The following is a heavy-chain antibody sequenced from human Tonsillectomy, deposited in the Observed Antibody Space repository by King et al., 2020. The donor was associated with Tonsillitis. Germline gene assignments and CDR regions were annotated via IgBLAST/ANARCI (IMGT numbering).Heavy chain of an antibody. CDR3: ARASDYGVYGGLDY. CDR2: IGAYNGNT. CDR1: GYILTNYG. J-gene: IGHJ4*02. Sequence: QLVQSGAEVKKPGAAVKVSCKASGYILTNYGLSWVRQAPGQGLEWMGYIGAYNGNTNYEQKLQARVTLTTDTSSNTVYMELRSLTSDDTAVYYCARASDYGVYGGLDYGGQGTLVTVSS. D-gene: IGHD4-17*01. V-gene: IGHV1-18*04.